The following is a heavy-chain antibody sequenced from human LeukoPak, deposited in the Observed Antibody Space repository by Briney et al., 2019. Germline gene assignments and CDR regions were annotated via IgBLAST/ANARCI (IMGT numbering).Heavy chain of an antibody. CDR2: INWDASST. J-gene: IGHJ4*02. V-gene: IGHV3-20*04. CDR3: ARDFKYCTGGVCYFTAVADY. D-gene: IGHD2-8*02. Sequence: PGGSLRLSCAASGFMFPDYGMNWVRQVPGKGLEWVSGINWDASSTNHADSVKGPFTISRDNAKNSLYLQMNTLRAEDTALYYCARDFKYCTGGVCYFTAVADYWGQGTLVTVSS. CDR1: GFMFPDYG.